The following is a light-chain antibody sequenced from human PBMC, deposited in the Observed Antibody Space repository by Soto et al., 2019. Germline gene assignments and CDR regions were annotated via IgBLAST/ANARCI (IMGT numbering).Light chain of an antibody. Sequence: EIVLTHSPVTLSLSPGDGATLSCRASQSVGSTSLAWYQQKPGQAPRLLIYDTSSRATGIPARFSGSGSGTDFTLTISRLEPEDLAVYYCQQCGVSPWTIGQWSKVDIK. CDR3: QQCGVSPWT. CDR2: DTS. V-gene: IGKV3-20*01. J-gene: IGKJ1*01. CDR1: QSVGSTS.